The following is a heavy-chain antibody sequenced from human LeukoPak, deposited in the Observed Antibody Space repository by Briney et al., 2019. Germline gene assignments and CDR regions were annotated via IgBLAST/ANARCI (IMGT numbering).Heavy chain of an antibody. D-gene: IGHD1-1*01. J-gene: IGHJ4*02. Sequence: ASVKVSCKASGYTFTNYYIHWVRQAPGQGLEWMGIINPSGGSTTYAQTFQGRVTMTRDTSTSTVYMELSSLRSEDTAVYYCARVSVGHWKKIDFWGQGTLVTVSS. CDR2: INPSGGST. CDR1: GYTFTNYY. V-gene: IGHV1-46*01. CDR3: ARVSVGHWKKIDF.